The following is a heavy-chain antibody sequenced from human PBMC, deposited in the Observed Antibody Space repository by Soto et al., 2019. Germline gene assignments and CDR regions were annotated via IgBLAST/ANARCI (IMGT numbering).Heavy chain of an antibody. J-gene: IGHJ6*02. CDR3: ARDLTYYYDSSGYYYPYYYYGMDV. V-gene: IGHV3-74*01. D-gene: IGHD3-22*01. Sequence: PGGSLRLSCAASGFTFSSYWMHWVRQATGKGLVWVSRINSDGSSTSYADSVKGRFTISRDNAKNTLYLQMNSLRAEDTAVYYCARDLTYYYDSSGYYYPYYYYGMDVWGQGTTVTVSS. CDR1: GFTFSSYW. CDR2: INSDGSST.